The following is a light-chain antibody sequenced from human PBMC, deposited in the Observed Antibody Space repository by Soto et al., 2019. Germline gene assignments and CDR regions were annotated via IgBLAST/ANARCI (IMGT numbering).Light chain of an antibody. J-gene: IGLJ1*01. Sequence: QSALTQPPSVSGSPGQSVTISCTGTSSDIGGYNYVSWYQQLPGKAPKLMIYDVSKRPSGVPDRFSGSNSVNTASLTISGLQAEYEADYYCCSYAGTTHVFGTGTKLTVL. CDR3: CSYAGTTHV. CDR1: SSDIGGYNY. CDR2: DVS. V-gene: IGLV2-11*01.